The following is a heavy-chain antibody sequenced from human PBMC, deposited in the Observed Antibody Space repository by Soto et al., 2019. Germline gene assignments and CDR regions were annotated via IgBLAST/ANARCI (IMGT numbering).Heavy chain of an antibody. J-gene: IGHJ3*02. V-gene: IGHV3-13*01. CDR1: GFTFSLYD. Sequence: EVQLVESGGGLIQPGGSLRLSCAASGFTFSLYDMHWVRQGTGKGLEWVSAIGTAGDTYYSVSVKGRFTTSRDSAKNSLFIQMNNLRAEDTAVYYCARKSWGAFDIWGQGTMVTVSS. CDR3: ARKSWGAFDI. CDR2: IGTAGDT. D-gene: IGHD1-26*01.